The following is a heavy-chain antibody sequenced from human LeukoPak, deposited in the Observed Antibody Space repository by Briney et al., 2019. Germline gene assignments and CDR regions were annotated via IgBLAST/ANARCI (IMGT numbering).Heavy chain of an antibody. J-gene: IGHJ6*02. CDR3: ARANDFWSGYYYGMDV. CDR1: GYTFTTYT. D-gene: IGHD3-3*01. Sequence: ASVKVSCKASGYTFTTYTIHWVRQAPGQRLEWMGWINAGNGNTKYSQHFQGRVTITRDTSASTAYMELSSLRSEDTAVYYCARANDFWSGYYYGMDVWGRGTTVTVSS. CDR2: INAGNGNT. V-gene: IGHV1-3*01.